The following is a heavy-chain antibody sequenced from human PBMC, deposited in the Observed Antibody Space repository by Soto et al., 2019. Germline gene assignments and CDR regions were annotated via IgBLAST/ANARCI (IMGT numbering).Heavy chain of an antibody. V-gene: IGHV4-39*07. D-gene: IGHD2-2*01. CDR3: ARRKYCSSTSCYFGSLGWFDP. CDR2: IYYSGST. CDR1: GGSISSSSYY. J-gene: IGHJ5*02. Sequence: SSETLSLTCTVSGGSISSSSYYWGWIRQPPGKGLEWIGSIYYSGSTYYNPSLKSRVTISVDTSKNQFSLKLSSVTAADTAVYYCARRKYCSSTSCYFGSLGWFDPWGQGTLVTVSS.